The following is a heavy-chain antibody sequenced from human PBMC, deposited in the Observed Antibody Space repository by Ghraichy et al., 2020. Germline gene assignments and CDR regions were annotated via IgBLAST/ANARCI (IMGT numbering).Heavy chain of an antibody. J-gene: IGHJ4*02. D-gene: IGHD2-15*01. CDR3: ARGSSLVVVAADNYFDY. CDR2: ISGSGGST. V-gene: IGHV3-23*01. CDR1: GFTFSSYA. Sequence: GESLRLSCAASGFTFSSYAMSWVRQAPGKGLEWVSAISGSGGSTYYADSVKGRFTISRDNSKNTLYLQMNSLRAEDTAVYYCARGSSLVVVAADNYFDYWGQGTLVTVSS.